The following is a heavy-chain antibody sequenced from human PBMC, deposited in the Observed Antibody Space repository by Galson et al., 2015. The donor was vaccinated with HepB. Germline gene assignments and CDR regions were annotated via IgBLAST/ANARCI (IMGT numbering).Heavy chain of an antibody. J-gene: IGHJ3*02. V-gene: IGHV1-8*01. CDR1: GYTFTTYD. CDR2: MNPDSGNT. CDR3: ASGGSGRYGAFEI. Sequence: SVKVSCKASGYTFTTYDINWVRQATGQGLEWMGRMNPDSGNTACAQKFQGRVSMTRNTSISTAYMELSSLRSDDTAVYYCASGGSGRYGAFEIWGQGTMVTVSS. D-gene: IGHD3-16*02.